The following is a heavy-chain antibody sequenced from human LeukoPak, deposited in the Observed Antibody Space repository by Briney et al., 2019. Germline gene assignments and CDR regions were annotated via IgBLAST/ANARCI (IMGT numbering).Heavy chain of an antibody. CDR3: ARDVRLAVEEYYYYYMDV. CDR2: IYSGGST. D-gene: IGHD3-3*02. V-gene: IGHV3-53*01. Sequence: GGSLRLSCAASGFTVSSNYMSWVRQAPGKGLEWVSVIYSGGSTYYADSVKGRFTISRDNSKNTLYLQMNSLRAEDTAVYYCARDVRLAVEEYYYYYMDVWGKGTTVTVSS. CDR1: GFTVSSNY. J-gene: IGHJ6*03.